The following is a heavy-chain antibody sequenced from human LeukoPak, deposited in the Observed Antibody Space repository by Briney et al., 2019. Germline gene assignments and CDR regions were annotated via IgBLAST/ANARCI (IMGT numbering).Heavy chain of an antibody. CDR2: ISSNGGST. V-gene: IGHV3-64D*09. J-gene: IGHJ5*02. CDR1: GFTFRSYA. Sequence: GGSLRLSCSASGFTFRSYAMHWVRQAPGKGLELVSVISSNGGSTYYADSVKGRFTISRDNSKNTLYLQMSSLRAEDTAVYYCVKAGDCEYNWFDPWGQGTLVTVSS. CDR3: VKAGDCEYNWFDP. D-gene: IGHD2-21*02.